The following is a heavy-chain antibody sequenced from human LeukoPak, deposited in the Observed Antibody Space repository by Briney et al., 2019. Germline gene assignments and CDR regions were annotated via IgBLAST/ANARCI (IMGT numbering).Heavy chain of an antibody. CDR2: FDPEDGET. CDR1: GYTLTELS. V-gene: IGHV1-24*01. D-gene: IGHD3-16*02. CDR3: ATEDVITFGGVIVSPMGA. Sequence: ASVKVSCTVSGYTLTELSMHWVRQAPGKGLEWMGGFDPEDGETIYAQKFQGRVTMTEDTSTDTAYMELSSLRSEDTAVYYCATEDVITFGGVIVSPMGAWGQGTLVTVSS. J-gene: IGHJ5*02.